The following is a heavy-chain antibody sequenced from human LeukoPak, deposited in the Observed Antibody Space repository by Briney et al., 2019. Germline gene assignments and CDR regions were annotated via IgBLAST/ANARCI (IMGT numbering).Heavy chain of an antibody. CDR2: ISKRSGHI. J-gene: IGHJ4*02. CDR1: GFTFKSFV. V-gene: IGHV3-21*05. D-gene: IGHD3-9*01. CDR3: ARFDGGFDS. Sequence: GGSLRLSCAASGFTFKSFVMGWVRQAPGRGLEWVSYISKRSGHIYHTDSVEGRFTTSRDNANDSVYLQMNNLGVEDTAIYFCARFDGGFDSWGQGTLVTVSS.